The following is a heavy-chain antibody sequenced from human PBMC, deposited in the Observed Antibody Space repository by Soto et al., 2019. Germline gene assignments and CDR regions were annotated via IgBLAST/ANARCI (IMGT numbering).Heavy chain of an antibody. CDR3: ATDPVVGARASAC. J-gene: IGHJ4*02. CDR2: FDPEDGET. Sequence: ASVKVSCKVSGYTLTELSMHWVRQPPGTGLEWMGGFDPEDGETIYAQKFQGRVTMTEDTAADTAYIELSRLRSEDTALYYCATDPVVGARASACWGQGTMVTVAS. D-gene: IGHD1-26*01. V-gene: IGHV1-24*01. CDR1: GYTLTELS.